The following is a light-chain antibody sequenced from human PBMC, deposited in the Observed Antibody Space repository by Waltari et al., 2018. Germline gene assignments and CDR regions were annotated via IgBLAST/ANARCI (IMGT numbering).Light chain of an antibody. CDR2: DTS. CDR1: QSVSSY. Sequence: EIVLTQSPATLSLSPGERATLSCRASQSVSSYLAWYQQKPGQAPRLLIYDTSNRATGIPARFSGSGSGTDCTLTISSLEPEDFAVYYCQQRSNWPPITIGKGTRLEIK. CDR3: QQRSNWPPIT. J-gene: IGKJ5*01. V-gene: IGKV3-11*01.